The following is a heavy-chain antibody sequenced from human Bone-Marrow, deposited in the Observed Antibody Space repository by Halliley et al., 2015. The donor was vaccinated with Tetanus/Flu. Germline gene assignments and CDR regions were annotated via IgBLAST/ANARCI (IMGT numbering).Heavy chain of an antibody. D-gene: IGHD5-18*01. V-gene: IGHV4-59*09. Sequence: WIGYIYYGGPSNYNPSLKSRVSMSLDTSKSQFSLKLNSVTAADTAIYYCAGGYSYGSVYWGRGTLVTVSS. J-gene: IGHJ4*02. CDR2: IYYGGPS. CDR3: AGGYSYGSVY.